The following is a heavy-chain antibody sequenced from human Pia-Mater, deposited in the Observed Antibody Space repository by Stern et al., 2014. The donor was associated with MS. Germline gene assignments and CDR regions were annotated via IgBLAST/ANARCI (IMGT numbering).Heavy chain of an antibody. CDR3: AHRAGNMDRGVTFFDY. Sequence: QVTLRESGPTLVKPTQTLTLTCTFSGFSVSTDGEAVGWIRQPPGRALEWLAIIYWDVNERYSPSLKSRLTITKDTSKNQVVLVMTNMDPVDTGTYYCAHRAGNMDRGVTFFDYWGPGTLVTVSS. V-gene: IGHV2-5*02. D-gene: IGHD3-10*01. J-gene: IGHJ4*02. CDR2: IYWDVNE. CDR1: GFSVSTDGEA.